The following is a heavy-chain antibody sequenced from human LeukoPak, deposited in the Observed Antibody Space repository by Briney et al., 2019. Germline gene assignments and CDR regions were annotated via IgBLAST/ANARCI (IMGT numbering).Heavy chain of an antibody. CDR3: ARVREDYYDSSGYYYFDY. CDR1: GYSISSGYY. V-gene: IGHV4-38-2*01. Sequence: SETLSLTCAVSGYSISSGYYWGGIRQPPGKGLEWIGTTYHSGSTYYNPSLKSRVTISVDTSKNQFSLKLSSVTAADTAVYYCARVREDYYDSSGYYYFDYWGQGTLVTVSS. CDR2: TYHSGST. D-gene: IGHD3-22*01. J-gene: IGHJ4*02.